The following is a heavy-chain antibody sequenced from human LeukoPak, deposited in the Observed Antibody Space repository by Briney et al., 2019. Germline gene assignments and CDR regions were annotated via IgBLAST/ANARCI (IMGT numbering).Heavy chain of an antibody. CDR3: ATTSHWPFDY. D-gene: IGHD1-1*01. V-gene: IGHV1-3*01. CDR2: INAGNGNT. Sequence: GASVKVSYKASGYTFTTYAVHWVRQAPGQRLEWMGWINAGNGNTDYSQKFKGRVSITRDTSASTAYLELSSLRSEDTAVYYCATTSHWPFDYWGQGTLVTVSS. CDR1: GYTFTTYA. J-gene: IGHJ4*02.